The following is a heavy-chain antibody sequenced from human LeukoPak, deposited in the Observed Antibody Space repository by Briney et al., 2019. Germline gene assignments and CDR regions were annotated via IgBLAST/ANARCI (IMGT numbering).Heavy chain of an antibody. CDR2: IYTSGST. Sequence: SETLSLTCTVSGGSFSNYYWSWIRQPAGKGLEWIGRIYTSGSTNYNPSLKSRVTISVDTSKNQFSLKLSSVTAADTAVYYCARELRDGYNYLLYYYMDVWGKGTTVTISS. V-gene: IGHV4-4*07. J-gene: IGHJ6*03. D-gene: IGHD5-24*01. CDR3: ARELRDGYNYLLYYYMDV. CDR1: GGSFSNYY.